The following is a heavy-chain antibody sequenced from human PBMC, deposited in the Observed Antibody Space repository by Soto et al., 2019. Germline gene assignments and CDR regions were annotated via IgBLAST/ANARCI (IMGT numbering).Heavy chain of an antibody. Sequence: DVQLVESGGGLVQPGGSLRLSCADSGFTLGTYSMNWVRQAPGKGLEWISYISSSSSIIYYADSVKGRFTISRDNARSSLYLQMTRLRDEDTAVYYCARPYSNRWSIYYGMDVWGQGTTVIVSS. V-gene: IGHV3-48*02. CDR3: ARPYSNRWSIYYGMDV. D-gene: IGHD6-13*01. CDR2: ISSSSSII. J-gene: IGHJ6*02. CDR1: GFTLGTYS.